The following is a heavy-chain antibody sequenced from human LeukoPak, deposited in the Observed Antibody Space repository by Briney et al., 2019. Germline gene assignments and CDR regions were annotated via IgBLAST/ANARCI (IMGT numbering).Heavy chain of an antibody. CDR3: ARSISGTIFDY. CDR1: GGSISSHY. CDR2: IYVSGST. D-gene: IGHD1-7*01. Sequence: SETLSLTCTVSGGSISSHYWSWVRQSAGKGLEWIGRIYVSGSTNYNPSLKTRVTMSIDKSKNHFSLKLSSVTAADTAVYYCARSISGTIFDYWGQGTLVTVSS. J-gene: IGHJ4*02. V-gene: IGHV4-4*07.